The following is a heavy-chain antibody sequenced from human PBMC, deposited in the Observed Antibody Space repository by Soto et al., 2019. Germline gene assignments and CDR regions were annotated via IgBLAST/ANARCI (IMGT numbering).Heavy chain of an antibody. CDR2: IYYSGST. CDR3: ARREYDFWSGYGGAFDI. V-gene: IGHV4-59*01. J-gene: IGHJ3*02. D-gene: IGHD3-3*01. Sequence: ETLSLTCTVSGGSISSYYWSWIRQPPGKGLEWIGYIYYSGSTNYNPSLKSRVTISVDTSKNQFSLKLSSVTAADTAVYYCARREYDFWSGYGGAFDIWGQGTMVTVSS. CDR1: GGSISSYY.